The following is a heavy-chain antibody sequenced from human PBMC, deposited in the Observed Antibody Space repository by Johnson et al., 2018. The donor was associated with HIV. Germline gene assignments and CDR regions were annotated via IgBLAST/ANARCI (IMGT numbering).Heavy chain of an antibody. CDR3: ARGLAADAFDI. CDR1: GFTFSSYD. J-gene: IGHJ3*02. V-gene: IGHV3-13*01. D-gene: IGHD6-13*01. Sequence: VLLVESGGGLVQPGGSLRLSCAASGFTFSSYDMHWVRQAPGKGLEWVSAIGTAGDTYYPGSLKGRFTISRDNAKNALYLQMNSLRAEDTAVYYCARGLAADAFDIWGQGTMVTVSS. CDR2: IGTAGDT.